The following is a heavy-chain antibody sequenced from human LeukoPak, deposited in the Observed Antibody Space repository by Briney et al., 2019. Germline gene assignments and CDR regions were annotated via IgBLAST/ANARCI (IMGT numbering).Heavy chain of an antibody. V-gene: IGHV3-30*18. CDR2: ISYDGSNK. D-gene: IGHD6-19*01. Sequence: GGSLRLSCAASGFTFSSYGMHWVRQAPGKGLEWVAVISYDGSNKYYADSVKGRFTISRDNSKNTLYLQMNSLRAEDTAVYYCAKDVTPWSVAGLPVDPRGQGTLVTVSS. CDR1: GFTFSSYG. J-gene: IGHJ5*02. CDR3: AKDVTPWSVAGLPVDP.